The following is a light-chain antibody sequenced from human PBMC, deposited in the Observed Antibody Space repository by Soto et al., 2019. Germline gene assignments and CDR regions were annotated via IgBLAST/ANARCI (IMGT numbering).Light chain of an antibody. V-gene: IGLV2-14*01. J-gene: IGLJ1*01. CDR3: SSYTSSNTYV. Sequence: LTQPASVSGSPGQSITISCTGTSSDVGGYNYVSWYQQNPGKAPKLMIYEVTNRPSGVSNRFSGSKSGNTASLTISGLQAEDEADYYCSSYTSSNTYVFGSGTKVTVL. CDR2: EVT. CDR1: SSDVGGYNY.